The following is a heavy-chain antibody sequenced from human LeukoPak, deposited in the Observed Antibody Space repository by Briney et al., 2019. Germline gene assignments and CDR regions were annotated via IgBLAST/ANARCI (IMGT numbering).Heavy chain of an antibody. V-gene: IGHV1-18*01. CDR1: GYTFTSYG. CDR2: ISAYNGNT. CDR3: ARRYSSGYYYVFDY. D-gene: IGHD3-22*01. Sequence: ASVKVSCKASGYTFTSYGISWVRQAPGQGLEWVGWISAYNGNTNYAQKLQGRVTMTTDTSTSTAYMELRSLRSDDTAVYYCARRYSSGYYYVFDYWGQGTLVTVSS. J-gene: IGHJ4*02.